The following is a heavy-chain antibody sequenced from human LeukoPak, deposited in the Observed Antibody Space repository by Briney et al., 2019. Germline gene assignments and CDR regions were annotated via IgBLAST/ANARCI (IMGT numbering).Heavy chain of an antibody. CDR3: ARDLTMVRGGPD. D-gene: IGHD3-10*01. Sequence: GGSLTLSCAASGFTFSSYPMHWLRQAPGKGLEGVAVISYNGSNKYYADSVKGRFTISRDNSKNTLYLQMNSLRAEDTAVYYCARDLTMVRGGPDWGQGTLVTVSS. CDR1: GFTFSSYP. CDR2: ISYNGSNK. V-gene: IGHV3-30*04. J-gene: IGHJ4*02.